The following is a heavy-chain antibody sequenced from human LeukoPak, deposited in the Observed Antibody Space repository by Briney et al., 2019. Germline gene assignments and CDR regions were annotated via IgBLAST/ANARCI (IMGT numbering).Heavy chain of an antibody. CDR1: GFTFSSYS. J-gene: IGHJ5*02. D-gene: IGHD6-13*01. V-gene: IGHV3-21*01. Sequence: GGSLRLSCAASGFTFSSYSMNWVRQAPGKGLVWVSSVSSSSSYIYYADSVKGRFTISRDNAKNSLYLQMNSLRAEDTAVYYCARGGNLEYSSSWYGDADNWFDPWGQGTLVTVSS. CDR3: ARGGNLEYSSSWYGDADNWFDP. CDR2: VSSSSSYI.